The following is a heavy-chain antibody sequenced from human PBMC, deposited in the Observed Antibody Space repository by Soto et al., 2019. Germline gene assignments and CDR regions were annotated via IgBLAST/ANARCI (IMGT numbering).Heavy chain of an antibody. J-gene: IGHJ4*02. CDR1: GDSVSSNTAA. D-gene: IGHD6-19*01. CDR3: ARCGYISGWYCYFDF. V-gene: IGHV6-1*01. CDR2: TYYRSNWRH. Sequence: SQTLSLTCAISGDSVSSNTAAWNWIRSSPSRGLEWLGRTYYRSNWRHDYAVSVKSRITVNPDTSKNHFSLQLNSVTPDDTAVYYCARCGYISGWYCYFDFWGLGTLVTVSS.